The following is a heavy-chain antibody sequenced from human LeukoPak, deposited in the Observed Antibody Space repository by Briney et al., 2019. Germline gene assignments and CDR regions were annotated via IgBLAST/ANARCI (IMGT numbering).Heavy chain of an antibody. CDR1: GFTFSTYW. Sequence: GGSLRLSCAASGFTFSTYWMSWVRQAPGKGLEWVANIKKDGSEKYYMDSVKGRFTISRDNAENSLYLQMNSLRAEDTAVYYYAREGVHCSGGSCLKAYWGQGTQVTVSS. J-gene: IGHJ4*02. D-gene: IGHD2-15*01. CDR3: AREGVHCSGGSCLKAY. V-gene: IGHV3-7*03. CDR2: IKKDGSEK.